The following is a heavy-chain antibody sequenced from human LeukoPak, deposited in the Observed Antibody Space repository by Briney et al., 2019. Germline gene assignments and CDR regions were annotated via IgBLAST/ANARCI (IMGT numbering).Heavy chain of an antibody. D-gene: IGHD1-20*01. CDR1: GGSISSSSYY. V-gene: IGHV4-39*01. J-gene: IGHJ4*02. Sequence: SETLSLTXTVSGGSISSSSYYWGWIRQPPGKGLEWIGSIYYSGSTYYNPSLKSRVTISVDTSKNQFSLKLSSVTAADTAVYYCSSNYYFDYWGQGTLVTVSS. CDR2: IYYSGST. CDR3: SSNYYFDY.